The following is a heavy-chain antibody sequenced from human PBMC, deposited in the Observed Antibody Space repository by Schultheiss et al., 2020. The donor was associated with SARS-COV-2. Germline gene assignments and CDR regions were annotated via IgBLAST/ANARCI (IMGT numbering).Heavy chain of an antibody. J-gene: IGHJ2*01. CDR3: ARDFRRSDFWSGNAHWYFDL. V-gene: IGHV3-30*04. CDR1: GFTFSSYA. D-gene: IGHD3-3*01. CDR2: ISSHGTDK. Sequence: GESLKISCAASGFTFSSYAMHWVRQAPGTGLEWVAVISSHGTDKYYADSVKGRFTISRDNSKNTVYLQMHSLRAEDTAVYHCARDFRRSDFWSGNAHWYFDLWGRGTLVTVSS.